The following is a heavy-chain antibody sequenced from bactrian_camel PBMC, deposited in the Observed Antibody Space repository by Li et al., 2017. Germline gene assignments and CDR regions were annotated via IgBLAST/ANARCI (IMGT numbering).Heavy chain of an antibody. J-gene: IGHJ6*01. CDR1: GNTLTSSC. D-gene: IGHD6*01. CDR2: IDSDRSI. V-gene: IGHV3S53*01. CDR3: AARDSDVAVGHGKTTSAGTRMRRESRNDCTLKTDFGY. Sequence: VQLVESGGGSVQAGGSLRLSCAASGNTLTSSCMAWFRQVPGKERERVARIDSDRSITYADSVKGRFTISQDNVKNMVLLEMNDLLPDDTATYYCAARDSDVAVGHGKTTSAGTRMRRESRNDCTLKTDFGYWGQGTQVTVS.